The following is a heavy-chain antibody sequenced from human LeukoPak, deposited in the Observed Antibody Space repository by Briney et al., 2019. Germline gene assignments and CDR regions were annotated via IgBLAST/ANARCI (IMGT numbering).Heavy chain of an antibody. Sequence: GGSLRLSCPACGCSFSSYAMHWVRQAPGKGLEWVAVISYDGSNKYYADSVKGRFTISRDNSKNTLYLQMNSLRAEDTAVYYCAIDLGPLHLWLPLDYWGQGTLVTVSS. D-gene: IGHD5-18*01. J-gene: IGHJ4*02. CDR1: GCSFSSYA. V-gene: IGHV3-30*04. CDR3: AIDLGPLHLWLPLDY. CDR2: ISYDGSNK.